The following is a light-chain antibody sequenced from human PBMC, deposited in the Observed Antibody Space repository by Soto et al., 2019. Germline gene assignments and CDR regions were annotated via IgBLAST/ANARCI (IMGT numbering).Light chain of an antibody. V-gene: IGKV3-20*01. Sequence: EIVMTQSPATLSVSPGERATVPCRASQSVGYHLAWYQQKPGQAPRLLIYDASKRDTGIPARFSGSGSGTDFTLTISRLEPEDFAVYYCQQYGSSQWTFGQGTKVDIK. CDR3: QQYGSSQWT. CDR2: DAS. J-gene: IGKJ1*01. CDR1: QSVGYH.